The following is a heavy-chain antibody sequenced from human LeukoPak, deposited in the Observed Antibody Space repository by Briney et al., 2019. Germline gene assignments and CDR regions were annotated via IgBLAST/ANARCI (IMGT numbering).Heavy chain of an antibody. CDR3: AREYYYDSSGYPNWFDP. CDR1: GFTFSIYS. J-gene: IGHJ5*02. CDR2: ISSSSSYI. V-gene: IGHV3-21*01. D-gene: IGHD3-22*01. Sequence: GGSLRLSCAASGFTFSIYSMNWVRQAPGKGLEWVSSISSSSSYIYYADSVKGRFTISRDNAKNSLYLQMNSLRAEDTAVYYCAREYYYDSSGYPNWFDPWGQGTLVTVSS.